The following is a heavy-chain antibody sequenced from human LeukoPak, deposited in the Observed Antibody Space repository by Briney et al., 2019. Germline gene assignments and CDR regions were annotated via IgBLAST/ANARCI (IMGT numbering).Heavy chain of an antibody. V-gene: IGHV4-4*07. D-gene: IGHD4-23*01. CDR3: ARATNDYAGDFDY. CDR1: LGSTTHHY. Sequence: SETLSPTCTVSLGSTTHHYWSWIRQPAGKGRWCIGSLYASGSPNSDPPLTSRVGMSSDTSKNQFSLKLTSVTAADTAVYFCARATNDYAGDFDYWGEGSLVAVPS. CDR2: LYASGSP. J-gene: IGHJ4*02.